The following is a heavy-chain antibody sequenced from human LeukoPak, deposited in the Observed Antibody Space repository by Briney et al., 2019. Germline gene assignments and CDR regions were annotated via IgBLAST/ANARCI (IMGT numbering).Heavy chain of an antibody. Sequence: ASVKVSCKASGGTFSSYAISWVRQAPGQGLEWMGWINGNTGSTNYAQKFQDRVAMTRDTSISTAYMDLNRLRSDDTAVYFCARVGPDCGGDCYSNWGQGTLVTVSS. J-gene: IGHJ4*02. V-gene: IGHV1-2*02. D-gene: IGHD2-21*02. CDR1: GGTFSSYA. CDR2: INGNTGST. CDR3: ARVGPDCGGDCYSN.